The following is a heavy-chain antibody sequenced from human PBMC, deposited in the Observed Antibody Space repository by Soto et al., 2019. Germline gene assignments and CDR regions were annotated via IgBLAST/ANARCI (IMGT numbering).Heavy chain of an antibody. J-gene: IGHJ6*02. D-gene: IGHD2-21*02. CDR3: ARDQGDSYYYGMDV. V-gene: IGHV1-2*04. Sequence: VASVKVSCKASGYTFTGYYTHWVRQAPGQGLEWMGWINPNSGGTNYAQKFQGWVTMTRDTSISTAYMELSRLRSDDTAVYYCARDQGDSYYYGMDVWGQGTTVTVSS. CDR2: INPNSGGT. CDR1: GYTFTGYY.